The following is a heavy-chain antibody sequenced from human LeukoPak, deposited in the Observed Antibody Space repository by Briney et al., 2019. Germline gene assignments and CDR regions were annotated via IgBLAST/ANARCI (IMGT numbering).Heavy chain of an antibody. CDR2: ITSTSAYR. D-gene: IGHD1-26*01. CDR1: GFAFNSYT. CDR3: ARVTAGATTLNYYYYSMDV. Sequence: LGGSLRLSCVGSGFAFNSYTITWVRQAPGKGLEWVSSITSTSAYRQYADSVRGRFTISRDNAKNSLYLQMNSLGAEDTAVYHCARVTAGATTLNYYYYSMDVWGKGTTVTVSS. J-gene: IGHJ6*03. V-gene: IGHV3-21*01.